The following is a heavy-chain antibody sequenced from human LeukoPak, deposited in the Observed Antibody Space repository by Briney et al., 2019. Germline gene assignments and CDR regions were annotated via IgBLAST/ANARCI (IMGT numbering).Heavy chain of an antibody. V-gene: IGHV4-59*01. CDR1: GGSISSYY. Sequence: PSETLSLTCTVSGGSISSYYWSWIRQPPGKGLEWIGYIYYSGSTNYNPSLKSRVTISVDTSKNQFSLKLSSVTAADTAVYYCARGYSSNIDYWGQGTLVTVSS. CDR2: IYYSGST. J-gene: IGHJ4*02. D-gene: IGHD6-13*01. CDR3: ARGYSSNIDY.